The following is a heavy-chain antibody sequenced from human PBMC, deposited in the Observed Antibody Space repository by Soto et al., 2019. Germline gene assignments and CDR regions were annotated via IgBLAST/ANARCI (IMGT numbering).Heavy chain of an antibody. J-gene: IGHJ6*02. V-gene: IGHV4-30-2*01. Sequence: SETLSLTCAVSGGSISSGGYSWSWIRQPPGKGLEWIGYIYHSGSTYYNPSLKSRVTISVDRSKNQFSLKLSSVTAADTAVYYWARGGGDYSKTYYYYGMDVWGQGTTVTVSS. CDR2: IYHSGST. CDR3: ARGGGDYSKTYYYYGMDV. CDR1: GGSISSGGYS. D-gene: IGHD4-4*01.